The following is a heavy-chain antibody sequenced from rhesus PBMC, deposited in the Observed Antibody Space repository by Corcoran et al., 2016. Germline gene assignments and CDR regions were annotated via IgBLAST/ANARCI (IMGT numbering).Heavy chain of an antibody. V-gene: IGHV3-54*02. Sequence: EVQLVESGGGLVQPGGSLRLSCAASGFTFSSYGMHWVRQAPGKGLEWVAVIWYDGSKKYKADCVKDRVNISRDKSKNMLYLQMNNLRVEDMAVYYGVKDSGLRMDVWGRGVLVTVSS. J-gene: IGHJ5-2*02. CDR2: IWYDGSKK. CDR1: GFTFSSYG. CDR3: VKDSGLRMDV.